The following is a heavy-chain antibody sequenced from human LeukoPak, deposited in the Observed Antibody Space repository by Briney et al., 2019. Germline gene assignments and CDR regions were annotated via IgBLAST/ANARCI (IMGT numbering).Heavy chain of an antibody. CDR1: GFNFSSFA. D-gene: IGHD1-1*01. V-gene: IGHV3-23*01. CDR2: ISGSGGST. CDR3: AKDGVQLDSVDY. J-gene: IGHJ4*02. Sequence: GGALELSCSASGFNFSSFAMSWGRPAPGKGLEWVSAISGSGGSTYYADSVKGRFTISRDNSKNTLYLQMNSLRAEDTAVYYCAKDGVQLDSVDYWGQGTLVTVSS.